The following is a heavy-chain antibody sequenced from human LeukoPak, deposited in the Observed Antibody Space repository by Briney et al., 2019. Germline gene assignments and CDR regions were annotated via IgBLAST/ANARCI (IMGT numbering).Heavy chain of an antibody. CDR3: AREVRTYSSGWTLYLDY. V-gene: IGHV1-2*02. CDR1: GYSFSGYY. D-gene: IGHD6-19*01. Sequence: ASVKVSCEASGYSFSGYYIHWVRQAPGQGPEWMGCISPNSDDTKYAQKFRGRVTLTRDTSISTAYMDLSSLRSDDTAVYYCAREVRTYSSGWTLYLDYWGQGTLVTVSS. CDR2: ISPNSDDT. J-gene: IGHJ4*02.